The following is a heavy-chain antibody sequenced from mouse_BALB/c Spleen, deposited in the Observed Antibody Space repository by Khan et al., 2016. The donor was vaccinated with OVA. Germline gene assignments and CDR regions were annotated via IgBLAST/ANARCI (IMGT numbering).Heavy chain of an antibody. J-gene: IGHJ1*01. CDR3: TRDGTYAHRYFDV. CDR2: ISSGSTYT. Sequence: EVELVESGGGLVRPGGSLKLSCAASGFSFTSYTMSWVRQTPEKRLEWVATISSGSTYTYYPDSVKGRFTISRDTATNTVYIQMSSLKSEDTAMYYCTRDGTYAHRYFDVWSAGTTVTVSS. V-gene: IGHV5-6-4*01. D-gene: IGHD1-1*02. CDR1: GFSFTSYT.